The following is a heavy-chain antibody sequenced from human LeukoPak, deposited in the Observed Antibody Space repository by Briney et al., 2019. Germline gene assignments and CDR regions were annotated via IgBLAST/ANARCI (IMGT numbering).Heavy chain of an antibody. V-gene: IGHV4-34*01. J-gene: IGHJ4*02. CDR1: GGSFSGYY. CDR2: INHSGST. D-gene: IGHD3-22*01. Sequence: SETLSLTCAVYGGSFSGYYWSWIRQPPGKGLEWIGEINHSGSTNYNPSLKSRVTISVDTSKNQFSLKLSSVTAADTAVYYCARANYDSSGYLGYWGQGTLVTVSS. CDR3: ARANYDSSGYLGY.